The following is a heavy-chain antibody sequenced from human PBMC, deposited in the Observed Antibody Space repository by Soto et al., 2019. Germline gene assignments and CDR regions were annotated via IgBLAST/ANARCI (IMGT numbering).Heavy chain of an antibody. Sequence: GGSLRRSCAASGFSFSTYNMDWVRQAPGKRPEWIAYISTTSFTIYYADSVKGRFTISRGNDRNSLYPEMNSLRDEDTAVYYCARDRCYDGTCYSASDSWGQGTLVTVSS. D-gene: IGHD2-15*01. CDR1: GFSFSTYN. V-gene: IGHV3-48*02. J-gene: IGHJ5*01. CDR2: ISTTSFTI. CDR3: ARDRCYDGTCYSASDS.